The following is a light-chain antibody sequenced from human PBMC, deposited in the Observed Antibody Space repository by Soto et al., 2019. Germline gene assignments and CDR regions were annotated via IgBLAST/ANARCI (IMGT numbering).Light chain of an antibody. J-gene: IGLJ2*01. CDR2: EGS. CDR3: CSYAGSSTHVV. Sequence: QSALTQPASVSGSPGQSITISCTGTSSDVGSYNLVSWYQQHPGKAPKLMIYEGSKRPSGVSNRFSGSKSGNTASLTISGLQAEDEADYYCCSYAGSSTHVVFGVGTKLIVL. CDR1: SSDVGSYNL. V-gene: IGLV2-23*01.